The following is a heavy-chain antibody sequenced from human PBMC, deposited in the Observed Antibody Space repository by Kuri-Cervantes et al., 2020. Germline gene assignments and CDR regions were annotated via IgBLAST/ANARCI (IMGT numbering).Heavy chain of an antibody. Sequence: GSLRLSCAVSGYSISSAYYWGWIRQPPGKGLEWIGTIYHSGSTYYNPSLKSRVTISGDTSKNQFSLKLSSVTAADTAVYYCASGGWKFDYWGQGTLVTVSS. CDR1: GYSISSAYY. CDR2: IYHSGST. D-gene: IGHD1-1*01. CDR3: ASGGWKFDY. J-gene: IGHJ4*02. V-gene: IGHV4-38-2*01.